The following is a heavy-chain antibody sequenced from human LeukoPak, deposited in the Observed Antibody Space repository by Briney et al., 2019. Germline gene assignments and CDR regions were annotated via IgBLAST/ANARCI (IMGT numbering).Heavy chain of an antibody. CDR3: ARGMPTLLTPLYPPLFRAYYFDY. V-gene: IGHV4-34*01. Sequence: PSETLSLTCAVYGGSFSGYYWSWIRQPPGKGLEWIGEINHSGSTNYNPSLKSRVTISVDTSKNQFSLKLSSVTAAGTAVYYCARGMPTLLTPLYPPLFRAYYFDYWGQGTLVTVSS. CDR2: INHSGST. J-gene: IGHJ4*02. CDR1: GGSFSGYY. D-gene: IGHD3-10*01.